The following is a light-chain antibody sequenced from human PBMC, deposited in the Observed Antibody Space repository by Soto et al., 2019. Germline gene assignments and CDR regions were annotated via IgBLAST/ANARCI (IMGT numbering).Light chain of an antibody. CDR3: QQFATSPFT. Sequence: EIVLTQSPGTLSLSPGERATLSCRASQSVASSFLAWYQQKPGQAPRLLIYGASSRATGIPDRFSGSVSGTDFTLTITRLEPEDFAVYYCQQFATSPFTFGPGTTVDVK. CDR2: GAS. J-gene: IGKJ3*01. CDR1: QSVASSF. V-gene: IGKV3-20*01.